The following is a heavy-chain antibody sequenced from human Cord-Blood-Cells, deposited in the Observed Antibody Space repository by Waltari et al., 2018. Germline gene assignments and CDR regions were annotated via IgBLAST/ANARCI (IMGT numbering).Heavy chain of an antibody. CDR3: ARVSAATEPDAFDI. Sequence: QVQLQESGPGLVKPSETLSLTCTVSGGSISSHYWSWIRQPPGKGLEWIGYIYYSGSTNYNPSLKSRGTISGDTSKNQFSLKLSSVTAADTAVYYCARVSAATEPDAFDIWGQGTMVTVSS. J-gene: IGHJ3*02. V-gene: IGHV4-59*11. CDR1: GGSISSHY. CDR2: IYYSGST. D-gene: IGHD6-13*01.